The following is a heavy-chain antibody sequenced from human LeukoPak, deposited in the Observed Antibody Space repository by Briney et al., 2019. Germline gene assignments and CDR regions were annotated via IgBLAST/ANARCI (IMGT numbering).Heavy chain of an antibody. CDR2: IYPGDSYT. D-gene: IGHD6-13*01. Sequence: GESLKISCKASGYSFTSYWIAWVRQMPGKGLEWMGIIYPGDSYTRYSPSFQGQVTISADKSISTAYLQWSSLKASDTAMYYCARHKLLIAAAGTHYWFDPWGQGTLVTVSS. CDR3: ARHKLLIAAAGTHYWFDP. CDR1: GYSFTSYW. V-gene: IGHV5-51*01. J-gene: IGHJ5*02.